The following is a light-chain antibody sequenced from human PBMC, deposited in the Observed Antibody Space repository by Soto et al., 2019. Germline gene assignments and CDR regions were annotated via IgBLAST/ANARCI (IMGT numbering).Light chain of an antibody. CDR3: QQYDNLLALT. CDR2: DAS. Sequence: DIQMTQSPSSLSASVGDRVTITCQASQDISNYLNWYQQKPGKAPKLLIYDASNLETGVPSRFSGSGSGTDFTFTISSLQAEDIATYYCQQYDNLLALTFGGGTKVEI. CDR1: QDISNY. V-gene: IGKV1-33*01. J-gene: IGKJ4*01.